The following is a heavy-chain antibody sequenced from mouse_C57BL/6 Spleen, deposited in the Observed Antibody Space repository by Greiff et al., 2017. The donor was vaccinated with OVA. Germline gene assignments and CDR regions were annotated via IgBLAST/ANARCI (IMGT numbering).Heavy chain of an antibody. J-gene: IGHJ4*01. D-gene: IGHD1-1*02. Sequence: QVQLQQSGTELVKPGASVKLSCKASGYTFTSYCMHWVKQRPGQGLEWIGNINPSNGGTNYNEKFKGKATLTVDKSSSTAYMQLSSLTSEDSAVYVCASACGGSYCYALDYWGQGTSVTVSS. V-gene: IGHV1-53*01. CDR1: GYTFTSYC. CDR3: ASACGGSYCYALDY. CDR2: INPSNGGT.